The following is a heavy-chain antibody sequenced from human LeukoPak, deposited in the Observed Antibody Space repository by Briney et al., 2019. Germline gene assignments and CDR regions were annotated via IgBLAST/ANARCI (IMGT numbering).Heavy chain of an antibody. D-gene: IGHD1-26*01. CDR3: ARGRKSGYYPFDY. Sequence: ASVKVSCKASGYTSTGYYMHWVRQAPGQGLEWMGWINPNSGGTNYAQKFQGRVTMTRDTSISTAYMELSRLRSDDTAVYYCARGRKSGYYPFDYWGQGTLVTVSS. CDR1: GYTSTGYY. CDR2: INPNSGGT. V-gene: IGHV1-2*02. J-gene: IGHJ4*02.